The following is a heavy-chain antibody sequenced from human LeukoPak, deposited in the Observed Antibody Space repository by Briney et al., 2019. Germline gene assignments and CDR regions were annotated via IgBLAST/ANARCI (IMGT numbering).Heavy chain of an antibody. J-gene: IGHJ6*03. D-gene: IGHD3-3*01. V-gene: IGHV4-39*01. CDR3: ARHRRDHDFWSGSNPTHYYYYMDV. CDR2: IYYSGHT. Sequence: SETLSLTCTVSGGSISSSSYYWGWIRQPPGNGPEWIGTIYYSGHTYYNPSLKSRVTIFVDTSQNQFSLKLSSVTAADTAVYYCARHRRDHDFWSGSNPTHYYYYMDVWGKGTTVTVSS. CDR1: GGSISSSSYY.